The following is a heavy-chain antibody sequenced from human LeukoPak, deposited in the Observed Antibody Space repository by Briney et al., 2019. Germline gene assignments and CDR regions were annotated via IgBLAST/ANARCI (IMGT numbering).Heavy chain of an antibody. J-gene: IGHJ6*02. D-gene: IGHD6-13*01. CDR1: GGTFSSYA. Sequence: SVKVSCKASGGTFSSYAISWVRQAPGQGLEWMGGIIPIFGTANYAQKFQGRVTITTDESTSTAYMELSSLRSEDTAVYYCARDQTYSSSWYGDYYYYGMDVWGQGTTVTVSS. V-gene: IGHV1-69*05. CDR2: IIPIFGTA. CDR3: ARDQTYSSSWYGDYYYYGMDV.